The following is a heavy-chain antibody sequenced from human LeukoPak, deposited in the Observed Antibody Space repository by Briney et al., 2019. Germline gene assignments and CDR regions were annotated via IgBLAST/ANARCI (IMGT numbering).Heavy chain of an antibody. Sequence: SETLSLTCAVYGGSFSGYYWSWIRQPPGKGREWIGEINHSGSTNYNPSLKSRVTISLDTSKNQFSLKLSSVTAADTAVYYCARGLGDFWSGYYPNWFDPWGQGTLVTVSS. CDR2: INHSGST. CDR1: GGSFSGYY. V-gene: IGHV4-34*01. CDR3: ARGLGDFWSGYYPNWFDP. D-gene: IGHD3-3*01. J-gene: IGHJ5*02.